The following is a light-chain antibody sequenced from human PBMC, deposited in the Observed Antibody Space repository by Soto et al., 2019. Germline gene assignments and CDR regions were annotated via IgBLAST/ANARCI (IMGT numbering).Light chain of an antibody. CDR1: QSVRSK. V-gene: IGKV3-15*01. J-gene: IGKJ5*01. Sequence: EIFVPQTRATLCGARGERSIVACRASQSVRSKLASYQQQNGQAPRLLLYGASTRATGIPARFCSSGSSTEYSLLISSLQSEDFLPHSCQPYNNSHTMTFRQGTRLEI. CDR2: GAS. CDR3: QPYNNSHTMT.